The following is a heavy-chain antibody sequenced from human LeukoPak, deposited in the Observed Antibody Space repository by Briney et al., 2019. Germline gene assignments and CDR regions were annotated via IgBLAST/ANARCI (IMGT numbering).Heavy chain of an antibody. J-gene: IGHJ3*02. CDR1: GGSISSSSYY. Sequence: SETLSLTCTVSGGSISSSSYYWGWIRQPPGKGLEWIGSIYYSGSTYYNPSLKSRVTISVDTSKNQFSLKLSSVTAADTAVYYCANRSDGVYGDFDAFDIWGQGTMVTVSS. CDR2: IYYSGST. D-gene: IGHD5/OR15-5a*01. V-gene: IGHV4-39*07. CDR3: ANRSDGVYGDFDAFDI.